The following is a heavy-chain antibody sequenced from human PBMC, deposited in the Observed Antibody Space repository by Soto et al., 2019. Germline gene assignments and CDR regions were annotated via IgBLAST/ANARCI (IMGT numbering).Heavy chain of an antibody. V-gene: IGHV3-30-3*01. CDR2: MSYDGSNK. Sequence: QVQLVESGGGVVQPGRSLRLSCAASGFTFSSYAMHWVRRAPGKGLEWMAVMSYDGSNKYYADSVKGRFTISRDNSKNTLYLQMNSLRPEGTALYYCARGGGAYRGQGALVIVSS. CDR3: ARGGGAY. J-gene: IGHJ4*02. D-gene: IGHD3-16*01. CDR1: GFTFSSYA.